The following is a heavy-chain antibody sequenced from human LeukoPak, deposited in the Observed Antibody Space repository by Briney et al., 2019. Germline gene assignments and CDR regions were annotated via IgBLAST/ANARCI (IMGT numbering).Heavy chain of an antibody. Sequence: TGGSLRLSCAASGFTFSSYGMHWVRQAPGKGLEWVAVISYDGSNKYYADSVKGRFTISRDNSKNTLYLQMNSLRAEDTAVYYCAKGAMVRGVLDYWGQETLVTVSS. CDR1: GFTFSSYG. D-gene: IGHD3-10*01. J-gene: IGHJ4*02. CDR2: ISYDGSNK. V-gene: IGHV3-30*18. CDR3: AKGAMVRGVLDY.